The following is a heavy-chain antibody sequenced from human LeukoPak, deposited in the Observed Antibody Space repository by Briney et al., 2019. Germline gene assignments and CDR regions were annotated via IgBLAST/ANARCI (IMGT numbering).Heavy chain of an antibody. J-gene: IGHJ4*02. CDR1: GFTFSSYD. CDR3: AKDPDPEVEATYDY. V-gene: IGHV3-23*01. D-gene: IGHD5-12*01. Sequence: GGSLRLSCAASGFTFSSYDMTWVRQAPGRGLEWVSSIRPSGDNTYYGDSVKGRFTISRDNSKNTVYLQMNSLRAEDTAVYYCAKDPDPEVEATYDYWGQGTLVTVSS. CDR2: IRPSGDNT.